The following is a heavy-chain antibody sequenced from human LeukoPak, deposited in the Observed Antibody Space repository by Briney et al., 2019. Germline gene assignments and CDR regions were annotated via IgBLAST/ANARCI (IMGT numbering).Heavy chain of an antibody. CDR1: RFAFSQAW. CDR2: IKSESDGGTT. J-gene: IGHJ5*02. Sequence: GGSLRLSCVASRFAFSQAWMSWVRQAPGKGLEWVGRIKSESDGGTTDYAAPVKGRFTISRDDSKNTLFLQMDSLQTEDTAVYYCTTSGWFDHWGQGTLVTVSS. D-gene: IGHD1-26*01. CDR3: TTSGWFDH. V-gene: IGHV3-15*01.